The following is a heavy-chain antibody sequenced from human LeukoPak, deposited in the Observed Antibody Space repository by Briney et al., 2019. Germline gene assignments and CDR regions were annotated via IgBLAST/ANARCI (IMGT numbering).Heavy chain of an antibody. CDR3: TRGPYGDYLHRFQH. Sequence: GGSLRLSCAASGFTFSSYWMSWVRQAPGKGLEWVANIKQDGSEKYYVDSVKGRFSISRDNAKNSLYLQMNSLKTEDTAVYYCTRGPYGDYLHRFQHWGQGTLVTVSS. CDR2: IKQDGSEK. J-gene: IGHJ1*01. CDR1: GFTFSSYW. V-gene: IGHV3-7*03. D-gene: IGHD4-17*01.